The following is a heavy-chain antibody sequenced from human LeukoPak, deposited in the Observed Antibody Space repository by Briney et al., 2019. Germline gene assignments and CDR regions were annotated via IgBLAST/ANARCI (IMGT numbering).Heavy chain of an antibody. J-gene: IGHJ4*02. V-gene: IGHV3-48*03. CDR2: ISSSDNTI. Sequence: GGSLRLSCTAAGFTFSSYEMNWVRQAPGKGLEWVSYISSSDNTIYYADSVKGRFTISRDNAKNSLYLQMNSLRAEDTAVYYCARKPFYGSGIGHWGQGTLVTVSS. CDR3: ARKPFYGSGIGH. CDR1: GFTFSSYE. D-gene: IGHD3-10*01.